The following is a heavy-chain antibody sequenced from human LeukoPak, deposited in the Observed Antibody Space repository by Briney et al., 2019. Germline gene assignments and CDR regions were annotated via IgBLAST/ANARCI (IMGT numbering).Heavy chain of an antibody. D-gene: IGHD2-2*01. CDR1: GYTFTGYY. J-gene: IGHJ3*02. CDR2: INPNSGGT. V-gene: IGHV1-2*02. CDR3: ERAVVVGLFQAFDI. Sequence: ASVKVSCKASGYTFTGYYMHWVRQAPGQRLEWMGWINPNSGGTNYAQKFQGRVTMTRDTSISTAYMELSRLRSDDTAVYYCERAVVVGLFQAFDIRGQGTMVTVSS.